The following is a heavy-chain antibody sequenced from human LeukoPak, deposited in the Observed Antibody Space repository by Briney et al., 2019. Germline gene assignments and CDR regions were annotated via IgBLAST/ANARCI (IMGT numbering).Heavy chain of an antibody. Sequence: SETLSLTCTVSGGSISSYYWSWIRQPPGKGLGWIGYIYYSGSTNYNPSLKSRVTISVDTSKNQFSLKLSSVTAADTAVYYCARSVFPGIAVAGRLDAFDIWGQGTMVTVSS. J-gene: IGHJ3*02. CDR1: GGSISSYY. CDR3: ARSVFPGIAVAGRLDAFDI. CDR2: IYYSGST. D-gene: IGHD6-19*01. V-gene: IGHV4-59*08.